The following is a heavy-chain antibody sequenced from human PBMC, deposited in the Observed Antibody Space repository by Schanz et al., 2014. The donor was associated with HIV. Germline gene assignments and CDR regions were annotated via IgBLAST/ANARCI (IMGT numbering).Heavy chain of an antibody. J-gene: IGHJ4*02. Sequence: EVQLVESGGGLVKPGGSLRLSCEASGFTFSIYSMNWVRQAPGKGLEWVSAISSRSGYIYYADSVKGRFTISRDNSKRSLNLQLKSLRAEDTAVYYCARGITGNSYGFDYWGQGALVSVSS. CDR3: ARGITGNSYGFDY. CDR1: GFTFSIYS. D-gene: IGHD5-18*01. V-gene: IGHV3-21*04. CDR2: ISSRSGYI.